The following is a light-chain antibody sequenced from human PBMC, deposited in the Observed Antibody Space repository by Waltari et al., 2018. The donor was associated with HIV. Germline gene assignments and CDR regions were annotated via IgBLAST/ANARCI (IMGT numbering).Light chain of an antibody. J-gene: IGKJ5*01. Sequence: EVIMTQSPATLSVSPGERATLSCKASQSVSNNLAWYQQKPGQAPRLLIYGASTRSSVIPARFSGSGSGTDFTLTISNLQSEDFAVYYCQQYNDWPSMTFGQGTRLDIK. CDR2: GAS. CDR1: QSVSNN. V-gene: IGKV3-15*01. CDR3: QQYNDWPSMT.